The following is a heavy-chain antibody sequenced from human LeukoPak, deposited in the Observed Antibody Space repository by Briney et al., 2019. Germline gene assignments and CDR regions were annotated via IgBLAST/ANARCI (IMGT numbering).Heavy chain of an antibody. CDR3: ARLKATVSIHAYFDS. J-gene: IGHJ4*02. V-gene: IGHV4-34*01. D-gene: IGHD4-17*01. Sequence: SETLSLTCAVYGGSFSGYYWSWIRQSPGKGLEWIGEINHSGSTNYNPSLKSRVTISVDTSRNQFSLKLSSVTAADTAVYYCARLKATVSIHAYFDSWGQGTLVTVSS. CDR2: INHSGST. CDR1: GGSFSGYY.